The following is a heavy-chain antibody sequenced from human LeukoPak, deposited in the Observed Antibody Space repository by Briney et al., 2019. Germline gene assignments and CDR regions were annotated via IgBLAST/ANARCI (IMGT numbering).Heavy chain of an antibody. CDR3: ARDPKSQSGYDGYFDY. D-gene: IGHD5-12*01. J-gene: IGHJ4*02. CDR2: IYYSGST. CDR1: GGSISSSSYY. V-gene: IGHV4-39*07. Sequence: SETLSLTCTVSGGSISSSSYYWGWIRQPPGKGLEWIGSIYYSGSTYYNPSLKSRVTISVDTSKNQFSLKLSSVTAADTAVYYCARDPKSQSGYDGYFDYWGQGTLVTVSS.